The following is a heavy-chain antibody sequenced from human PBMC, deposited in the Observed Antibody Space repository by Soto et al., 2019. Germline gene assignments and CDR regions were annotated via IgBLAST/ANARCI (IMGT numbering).Heavy chain of an antibody. CDR1: NGSIGSYY. CDR2: IYYSGST. V-gene: IGHV4-59*01. CDR3: ARXANCGSDCYSPAEYSQH. D-gene: IGHD2-21*02. J-gene: IGHJ1*01. Sequence: SETLSLTCTISNGSIGSYYWTWIRQPPGKGLEWIGHIYYSGSTNYNPSLKSRLTLSLDTSKNQFSLKLTSVTAADTAVYYCARXANCGSDCYSPAEYSQHWGQGTLVTVSS.